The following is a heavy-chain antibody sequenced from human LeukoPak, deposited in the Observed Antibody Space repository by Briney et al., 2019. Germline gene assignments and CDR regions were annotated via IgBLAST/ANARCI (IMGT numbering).Heavy chain of an antibody. CDR2: IYYSGST. V-gene: IGHV4-59*01. CDR3: ARESALSIAARRFYYYMDV. CDR1: GGSISSYY. J-gene: IGHJ6*03. Sequence: PSETLSLTCTVSGGSISSYYWSWIRQPPGKGLEWIGYIYYSGSTNYNPSLKSRVTISVDTSKNQFSLKLSSVTAADTAVYYCARESALSIAARRFYYYMDVWGKGTTVIVSS. D-gene: IGHD6-6*01.